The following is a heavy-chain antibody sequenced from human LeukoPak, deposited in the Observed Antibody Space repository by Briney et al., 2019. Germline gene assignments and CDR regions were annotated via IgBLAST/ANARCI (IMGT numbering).Heavy chain of an antibody. D-gene: IGHD1-1*01. V-gene: IGHV3-33*01. Sequence: GGSLRLSCAASGFSFSAYGVHWVRQAPGKGLEWVAVIWYDGSSKDYADSVKGRFTLSRDNSKNTLYLQMNSLTVEDTAVYYCARGVNWDYIDYWGQGTLVTVSS. CDR1: GFSFSAYG. CDR3: ARGVNWDYIDY. J-gene: IGHJ4*02. CDR2: IWYDGSSK.